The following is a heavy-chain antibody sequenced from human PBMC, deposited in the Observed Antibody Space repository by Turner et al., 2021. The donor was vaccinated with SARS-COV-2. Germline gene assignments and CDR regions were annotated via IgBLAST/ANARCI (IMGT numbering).Heavy chain of an antibody. CDR3: ARRPYYYDSSGPIDY. J-gene: IGHJ4*02. D-gene: IGHD3-22*01. CDR1: VGSISSSSYY. Sequence: QLQLQESGPGLVKPSEPLSLPCTVSVGSISSSSYYWGWIRQPPGKGLEWIGTVYYGGSTYYNPSLKSRVTISVDTSKNQFSLKLSYVTAADTAVYYCARRPYYYDSSGPIDYWGQGTRVTVSS. CDR2: VYYGGST. V-gene: IGHV4-39*01.